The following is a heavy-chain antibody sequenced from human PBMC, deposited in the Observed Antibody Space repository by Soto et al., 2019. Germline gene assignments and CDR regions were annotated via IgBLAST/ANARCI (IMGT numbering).Heavy chain of an antibody. CDR1: GFTFSSYG. CDR2: IWYDGSNK. V-gene: IGHV3-33*01. CDR3: ARDRSYGSGYFDY. Sequence: PGGSLRLSCAASGFTFSSYGMHWVRQAPGKGLEWVAVIWYDGSNKYYADSVKGRFTISRDNSKNTLYLQMNSLRAEDTAVYYCARDRSYGSGYFDYWGQGTLVTVS. J-gene: IGHJ4*02. D-gene: IGHD3-10*01.